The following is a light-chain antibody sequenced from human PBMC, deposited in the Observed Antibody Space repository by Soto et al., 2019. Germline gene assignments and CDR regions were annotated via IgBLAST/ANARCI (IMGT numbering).Light chain of an antibody. Sequence: LTQPASVSGSPGQTITSSCTGTSSDVGAYNYVSWYQQHPGKAPKLMIYEVSNRPSGVSDRFSGSKSGNTASLTISGLQAADEADYYCSSKRTTASLVFGTGTKVTVL. J-gene: IGLJ1*01. CDR3: SSKRTTASLV. V-gene: IGLV2-14*01. CDR2: EVS. CDR1: SSDVGAYNY.